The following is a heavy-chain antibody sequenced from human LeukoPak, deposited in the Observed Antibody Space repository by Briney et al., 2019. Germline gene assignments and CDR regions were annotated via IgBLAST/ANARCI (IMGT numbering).Heavy chain of an antibody. CDR1: GYTFTSYG. V-gene: IGHV1-18*01. Sequence: ASVKVSCKASGYTFTSYGISWVRQAPGQGLEWMGWISAYNGNTNYAQKLQGRVTMTTDTSTSTAYMELRSLRSDDTAVYYCAREDYCSGGSCYEGAVDYWGQGTLVTVSS. D-gene: IGHD2-15*01. J-gene: IGHJ4*02. CDR3: AREDYCSGGSCYEGAVDY. CDR2: ISAYNGNT.